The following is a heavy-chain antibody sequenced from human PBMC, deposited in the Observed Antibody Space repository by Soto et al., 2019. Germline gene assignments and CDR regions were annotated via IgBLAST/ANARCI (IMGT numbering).Heavy chain of an antibody. J-gene: IGHJ4*02. CDR2: ISAYNGNT. CDR1: GYTFTSYG. CDR3: AGSGSSGYDLDY. D-gene: IGHD3-22*01. Sequence: QVQLVQSGAEVKEPGASVKVSCKASGYTFTSYGLNWVRQAPGQGLEWMGWISAYNGNTNYAQKFQGRVTMTTDTSTSTAYMELMSLRSGDTAVYYCAGSGSSGYDLDYWGQGTLVTVSA. V-gene: IGHV1-18*01.